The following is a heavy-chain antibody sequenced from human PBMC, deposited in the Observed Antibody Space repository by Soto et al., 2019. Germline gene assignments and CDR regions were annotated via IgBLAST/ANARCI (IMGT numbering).Heavy chain of an antibody. J-gene: IGHJ5*02. CDR1: GGSISSGGYY. CDR3: ARGRAGFFWSGRSDNWFDP. Sequence: QVQLQESGPGLVKPSQTLSLTCTVSGGSISSGGYYWSWIRQHPGKGLEWIVYIYYSGSTYYNPSLKSRVTISVDTSKNQFSLKLSSVTAADTAVYYCARGRAGFFWSGRSDNWFDPWGQGTLVTVSS. D-gene: IGHD3-3*01. CDR2: IYYSGST. V-gene: IGHV4-31*03.